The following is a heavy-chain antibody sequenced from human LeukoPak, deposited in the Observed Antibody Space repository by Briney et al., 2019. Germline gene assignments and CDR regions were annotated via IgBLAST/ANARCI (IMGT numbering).Heavy chain of an antibody. CDR2: ISGSGGST. Sequence: GGSLRLSCAASGFTFSSYAMSWVRQAPGKGLEWVSAISGSGGSTYYADSVKGRFTISRDNSKNTLYLQMNSLRAEDTAVYYCAKDLVGYSYGYPFDYWGQGTLVTVSS. D-gene: IGHD5-18*01. J-gene: IGHJ4*02. CDR3: AKDLVGYSYGYPFDY. V-gene: IGHV3-23*01. CDR1: GFTFSSYA.